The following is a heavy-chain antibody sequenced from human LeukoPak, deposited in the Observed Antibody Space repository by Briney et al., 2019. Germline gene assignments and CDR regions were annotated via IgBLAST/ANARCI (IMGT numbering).Heavy chain of an antibody. V-gene: IGHV3-30*02. J-gene: IGHJ4*02. CDR3: VKDVGVGASYFDN. D-gene: IGHD1-26*01. Sequence: GGSLRLSCAAWGFTFSSCGMLWLRQSPAKGREWVVYIRYDGSDTYYIDSVKGRFTIARDNTKETLYLQMTSLSHDDTAVYFCVKDVGVGASYFDNWGQGTLVAVSS. CDR1: GFTFSSCG. CDR2: IRYDGSDT.